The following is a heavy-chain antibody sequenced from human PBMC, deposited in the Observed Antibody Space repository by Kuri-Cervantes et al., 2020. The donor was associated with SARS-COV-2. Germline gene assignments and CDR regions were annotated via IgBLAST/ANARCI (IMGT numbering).Heavy chain of an antibody. CDR2: IKQDGSEK. Sequence: GESLKISCAASGFTFSSYWMSWVRQAPGKGLEWVANIKQDGSEKYYVDSVKGRFTISRDNAKNSLYLQVNSLRAEDTAVYYCARGPYSGGWDLDYWGQGTRVTVSS. CDR3: ARGPYSGGWDLDY. J-gene: IGHJ4*02. D-gene: IGHD6-19*01. V-gene: IGHV3-7*01. CDR1: GFTFSSYW.